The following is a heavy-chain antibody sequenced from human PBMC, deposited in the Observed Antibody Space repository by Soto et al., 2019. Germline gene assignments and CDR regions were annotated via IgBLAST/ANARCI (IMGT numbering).Heavy chain of an antibody. D-gene: IGHD3-3*01. CDR3: ARGPPFGR. CDR1: GDSVSSNSAA. V-gene: IGHV6-1*01. Sequence: SQTLSLTCAISGDSVSSNSAAWNWIRQSPSRGLEWLGRTYYRSKWYSDYAVSVRSRITINPDPSKNQFSLKLSSVTAADTAVYYCARGPPFGRWGQGTLVTVSS. CDR2: TYYRSKWYS. J-gene: IGHJ4*02.